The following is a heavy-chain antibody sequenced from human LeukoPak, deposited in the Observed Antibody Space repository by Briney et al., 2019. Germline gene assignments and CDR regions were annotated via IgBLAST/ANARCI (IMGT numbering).Heavy chain of an antibody. CDR3: ARGESLGC. D-gene: IGHD3-10*01. V-gene: IGHV3-48*01. CDR2: ISGSSSII. J-gene: IGHJ4*02. CDR1: GFTFSSDT. Sequence: GGSLRLSCAASGFTFSSDTMNWVRQAPGKGLEWVSYISGSSSIIYYADSVKGRFTISRDNPKNSLYLQMNSLRAEDTAVYYCARGESLGCWGQGTLVTVSS.